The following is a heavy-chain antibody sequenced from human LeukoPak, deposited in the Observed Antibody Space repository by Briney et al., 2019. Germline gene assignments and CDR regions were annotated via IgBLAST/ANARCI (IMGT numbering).Heavy chain of an antibody. J-gene: IGHJ4*02. Sequence: ASVKVSFKGSGYTFTDYYLHWVRQAPGQGLEGVGYINPRDGGTSSPPNFRGRVTMTTDASSSTVYMELSRLTSDDTAIYYCAREGNGLLSKDLDYWGQGTLVTVSS. V-gene: IGHV1-2*02. CDR1: GYTFTDYY. CDR2: INPRDGGT. D-gene: IGHD2-15*01. CDR3: AREGNGLLSKDLDY.